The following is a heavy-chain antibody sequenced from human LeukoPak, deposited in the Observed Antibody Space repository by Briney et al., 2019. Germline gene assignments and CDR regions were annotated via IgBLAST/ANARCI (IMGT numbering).Heavy chain of an antibody. CDR2: IYYSGST. CDR3: ASPHPSGSYYPGAFDI. V-gene: IGHV4-39*01. D-gene: IGHD1-26*01. Sequence: SETLSFTCTVSGGSISSSSYYWGWIRQPPGKGLEWIGSIYYSGSTYYNPSLKSRVTISVDTSKNQFSLKLSSVTAADTAVYYCASPHPSGSYYPGAFDIWGQGTMVTVSS. CDR1: GGSISSSSYY. J-gene: IGHJ3*02.